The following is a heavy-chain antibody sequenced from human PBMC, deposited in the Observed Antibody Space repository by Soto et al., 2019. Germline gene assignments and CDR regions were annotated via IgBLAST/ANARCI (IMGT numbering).Heavy chain of an antibody. CDR2: ISYDGSNK. Sequence: QVQLVESGGGVVQPGRSLRLSCAASGFTFSSYAMHWVRQAPGKGLEWVAVISYDGSNKYYADSVKGRFTISRDNSKNTLYLQMNSLRAEDTAVYYCAREAVRYSYGYARVWYFDYWGQGTLVTVSS. CDR3: AREAVRYSYGYARVWYFDY. J-gene: IGHJ4*02. V-gene: IGHV3-30-3*01. CDR1: GFTFSSYA. D-gene: IGHD5-18*01.